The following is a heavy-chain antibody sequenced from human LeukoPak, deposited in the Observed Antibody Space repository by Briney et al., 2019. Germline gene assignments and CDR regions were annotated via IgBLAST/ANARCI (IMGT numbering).Heavy chain of an antibody. D-gene: IGHD6-13*01. V-gene: IGHV1-2*02. J-gene: IGHJ5*02. CDR3: ARDPTPSSPRLAFFDNWFDP. CDR1: GYTFTGYY. Sequence: ASVKVSCKASGYTFTGYYMHWVRHAPGQGLEWMGWINPNSGGTNYAQKFQGRVTMTRHTSISTAYMELSRLRSDDTAVYYCARDPTPSSPRLAFFDNWFDPWGQGTLVTVSS. CDR2: INPNSGGT.